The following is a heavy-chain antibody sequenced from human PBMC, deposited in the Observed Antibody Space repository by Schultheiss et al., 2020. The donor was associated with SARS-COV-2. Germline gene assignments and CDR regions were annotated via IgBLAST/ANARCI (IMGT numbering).Heavy chain of an antibody. Sequence: SCTVSGGSISSGGYYWSWIRQHPGKGLEWIGYIYYSGSTYYNPSLKSLVTISVDTSKNQFSLKLSSVTAADTAVYYCARASGKYSSSYFDYWGQGTLVTVSS. CDR3: ARASGKYSSSYFDY. V-gene: IGHV4-31*01. CDR1: GGSISSGGYY. J-gene: IGHJ4*02. CDR2: IYYSGST. D-gene: IGHD6-6*01.